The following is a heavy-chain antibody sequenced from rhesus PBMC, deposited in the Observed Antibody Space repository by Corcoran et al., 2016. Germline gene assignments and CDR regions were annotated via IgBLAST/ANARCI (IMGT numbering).Heavy chain of an antibody. V-gene: IGHV4-122*02. Sequence: QVQLQESGPGLVKPSETLSLTCAVSGGSITSNYYYWSWIRQAPGQGLEWIGYISYSGSPSYSPSLRSRVTISRDTSKNQFSLKLTSVTAADTAVYYCVRDMVGYHYGLDSWGQGLVVTVSS. CDR3: VRDMVGYHYGLDS. D-gene: IGHD3-9*01. J-gene: IGHJ6*01. CDR1: GGSITSNYYY. CDR2: ISYSGSP.